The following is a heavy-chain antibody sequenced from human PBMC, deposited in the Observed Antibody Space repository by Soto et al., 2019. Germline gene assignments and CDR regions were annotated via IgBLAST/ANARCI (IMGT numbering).Heavy chain of an antibody. J-gene: IGHJ3*02. CDR3: TRENLENSDGLYDALDI. CDR2: MNPKSGGA. Sequence: SVKVSCNTSGYSLTDYYRHWVRQAPGQGLEWMGWMNPKSGGAYFAQKFQGRVTLTRDTSIGTAYIEVNSLTSDDTAVYFCTRENLENSDGLYDALDIWGQGTTVTVSS. V-gene: IGHV1-2*02. D-gene: IGHD5-18*01. CDR1: GYSLTDYY.